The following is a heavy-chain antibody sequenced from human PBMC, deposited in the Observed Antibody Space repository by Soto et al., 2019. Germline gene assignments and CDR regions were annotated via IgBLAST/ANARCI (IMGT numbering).Heavy chain of an antibody. D-gene: IGHD6-13*01. CDR3: VRRKSWYYFDS. CDR2: VFPDDSDV. CDR1: GYTFARYW. V-gene: IGHV5-51*01. Sequence: GESLKISCKASGYTFARYWIGWGRQKPGQGLEWMGVVFPDDSDVRYNPSFRGQVTISAHKSINTVYLQWIGLKASDTAMYYCVRRKSWYYFDSWGQGTPVTVSS. J-gene: IGHJ4*02.